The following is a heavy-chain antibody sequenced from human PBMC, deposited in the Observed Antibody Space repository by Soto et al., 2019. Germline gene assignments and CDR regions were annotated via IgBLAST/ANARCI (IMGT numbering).Heavy chain of an antibody. CDR2: IFPDDSDT. D-gene: IGHD3-10*01. Sequence: PGESLKISCKASGYIIKNYWIGWVRQMPGQGLEWMGIIFPDDSDTRYSPSFQGHVTISVDKSISTAYVQWSSLKASDSAIYYCLRGGVTSRTFDYWGQGTLVPVSS. CDR3: LRGGVTSRTFDY. V-gene: IGHV5-51*01. CDR1: GYIIKNYW. J-gene: IGHJ4*02.